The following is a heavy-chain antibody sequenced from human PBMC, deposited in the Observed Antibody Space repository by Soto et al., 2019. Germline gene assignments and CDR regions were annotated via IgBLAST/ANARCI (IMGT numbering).Heavy chain of an antibody. D-gene: IGHD3-16*01. CDR1: SGSISSSNW. J-gene: IGHJ6*03. Sequence: QVQLQESGPGLVKPSGTLSLTCAVSSGSISSSNWWSWVRQPPGKGLEWIGEIYHSGSTNYNPSLKRRVTISVDKSKNQFSLKLSSVTAADTAVYYCAVGVARTAYSYYYMDVWGKGTTVTVSS. V-gene: IGHV4-4*02. CDR3: AVGVARTAYSYYYMDV. CDR2: IYHSGST.